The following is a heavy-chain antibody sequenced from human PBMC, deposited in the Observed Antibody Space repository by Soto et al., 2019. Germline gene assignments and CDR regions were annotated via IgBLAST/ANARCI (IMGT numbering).Heavy chain of an antibody. CDR3: AKSLCGGDCYHPGFDY. Sequence: GASVKVSCKASGYAFTSYAMHWVRQAPGQRLEWMGWINAGNGNTKYSQKFQGRVTITRDTSASTAYMELSSLRSEDTAVYYCAKSLCGGDCYHPGFDYWGQGTLVTVSS. CDR1: GYAFTSYA. V-gene: IGHV1-3*01. D-gene: IGHD2-21*02. CDR2: INAGNGNT. J-gene: IGHJ4*02.